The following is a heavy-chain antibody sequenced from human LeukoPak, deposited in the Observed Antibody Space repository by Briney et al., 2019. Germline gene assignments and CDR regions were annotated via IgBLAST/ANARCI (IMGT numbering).Heavy chain of an antibody. D-gene: IGHD5-24*01. CDR2: IIPIFGTA. J-gene: IGHJ6*02. CDR1: GGTFSSYA. V-gene: IGHV1-69*13. Sequence: SVKVSCKASGGTFSSYATSWVRQAPGQGLEWMGGIIPIFGTANYAQKFQGRVTITADESTSTAYMELSSLRSEDTAVYYCARGSLSRWYYYGMDVWGQGTTVTVSS. CDR3: ARGSLSRWYYYGMDV.